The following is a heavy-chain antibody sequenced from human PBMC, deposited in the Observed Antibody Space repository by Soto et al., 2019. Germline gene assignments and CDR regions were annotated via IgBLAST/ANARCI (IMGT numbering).Heavy chain of an antibody. CDR2: ISSDGTTT. CDR3: SRESYGVLTGYYNDY. Sequence: EVQLVESGGGLVQSGGSLGLSCVASGFSFRSYWMHWVRQAPGKRLVWVARISSDGTTTTYADSANGRFTVSRDNAANTLYLQMSSLRAEDTAVSYWSRESYGVLTGYYNDYCGQGTLVNVSS. V-gene: IGHV3-74*01. D-gene: IGHD3-9*01. J-gene: IGHJ4*02. CDR1: GFSFRSYW.